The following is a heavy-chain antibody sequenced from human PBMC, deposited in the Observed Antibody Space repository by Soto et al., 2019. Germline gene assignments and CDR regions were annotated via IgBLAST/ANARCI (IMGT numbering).Heavy chain of an antibody. J-gene: IGHJ4*02. Sequence: GGSLRLSCAASGFTFSSYGMHWVRQAPGKGLEWVAVIWYDGSNKYYADSVKGRFTISRDNSKNTLYLQMNSLRAEDTAVYYCARSTTSGWGSGSYLPKNWGQGTLVTVSS. CDR3: ARSTTSGWGSGSYLPKN. V-gene: IGHV3-33*01. D-gene: IGHD3-10*01. CDR2: IWYDGSNK. CDR1: GFTFSSYG.